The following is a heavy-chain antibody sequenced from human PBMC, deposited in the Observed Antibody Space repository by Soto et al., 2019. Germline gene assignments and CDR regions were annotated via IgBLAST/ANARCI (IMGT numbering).Heavy chain of an antibody. D-gene: IGHD3-16*01. Sequence: QVQLVESGGGVVRPGRSLRLSCAASGFTFSSYAMHWVRQAPGKGLEWVAVISYDGSNKYYADSVKGRFTISRDNSKNTLYLQMNSLRAEDTAGYYCARPEGAYCYYYGMEVWGQGTTVTVSS. J-gene: IGHJ6*02. CDR1: GFTFSSYA. V-gene: IGHV3-30*04. CDR2: ISYDGSNK. CDR3: ARPEGAYCYYYGMEV.